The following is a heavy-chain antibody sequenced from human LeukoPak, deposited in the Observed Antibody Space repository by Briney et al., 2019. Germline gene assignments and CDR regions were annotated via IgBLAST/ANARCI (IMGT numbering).Heavy chain of an antibody. D-gene: IGHD1-26*01. CDR1: GSSFTAYW. CDR3: ARRFETYYFFDY. CDR2: IYPGDSDT. J-gene: IGHJ4*02. Sequence: GASLQISCKCSGSSFTAYWIAGGRPVPGKGLEWMGIIYPGDSDTRYSPSFQGQVTISADKSISTAYLQWSSLKASDTAVYYCARRFETYYFFDYWGQGTLVTVSS. V-gene: IGHV5-51*01.